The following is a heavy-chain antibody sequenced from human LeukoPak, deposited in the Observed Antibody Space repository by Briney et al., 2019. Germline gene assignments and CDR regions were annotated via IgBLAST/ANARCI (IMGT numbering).Heavy chain of an antibody. CDR1: GLTFSNYA. Sequence: PGGSLGLSCAASGLTFSNYAMSWVRQAPVKGLEWVSGISGSGGSTYYADSVKGRFTISRDNSKNTLYLQMNSLRADDTAVYYCVEIPSGRYHDSWGQGTLVTVSS. CDR2: ISGSGGST. D-gene: IGHD1-26*01. V-gene: IGHV3-23*01. J-gene: IGHJ4*02. CDR3: VEIPSGRYHDS.